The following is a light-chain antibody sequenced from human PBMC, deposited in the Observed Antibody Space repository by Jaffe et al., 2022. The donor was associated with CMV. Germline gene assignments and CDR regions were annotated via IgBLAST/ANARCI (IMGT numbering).Light chain of an antibody. J-gene: IGKJ3*01. CDR2: SAS. V-gene: IGKV1-39*01. CDR1: QNIGSS. CDR3: QQSYTSPHT. Sequence: DIQMTQSPSSLSASIGDRVIITCRASQNIGSSLNWYQQKPGNAPQLLIYSASTLQSGVPSRFSGGGSGTDFTLTVGSVFPEDFATYYCQQSYTSPHTFGPGTKVDIK.